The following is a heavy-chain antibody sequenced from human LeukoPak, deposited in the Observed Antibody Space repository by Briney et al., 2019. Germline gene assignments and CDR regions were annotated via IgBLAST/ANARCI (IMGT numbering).Heavy chain of an antibody. CDR2: ISGYNYKT. V-gene: IGHV1-18*04. CDR3: ARGIPGGYEDFDY. J-gene: IGHJ4*02. Sequence: VASVKVSCKAFGYTLSSYGISWLRQAPGQGLEWIGWISGYNYKTKYAQTFQGRVAMTIDTSTKTVSMELRILRSDDTAVYYCARGIPGGYEDFDYWGQGTLVTVSS. CDR1: GYTLSSYG. D-gene: IGHD5-12*01.